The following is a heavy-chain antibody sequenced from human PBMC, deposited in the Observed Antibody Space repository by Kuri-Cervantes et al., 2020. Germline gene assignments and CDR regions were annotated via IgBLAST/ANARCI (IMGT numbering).Heavy chain of an antibody. V-gene: IGHV3-30*18. Sequence: LSLTCAASGSTFSSYGMHWVRQAPGKGLEWVAVISYDGSNKYYADSVKGRFTISRDNSKNTLYLQMNSLRAEDTAVYYCAKDLGSGSSFYWGQGTLVTVSS. CDR2: ISYDGSNK. J-gene: IGHJ4*02. CDR3: AKDLGSGSSFY. D-gene: IGHD3-10*01. CDR1: GSTFSSYG.